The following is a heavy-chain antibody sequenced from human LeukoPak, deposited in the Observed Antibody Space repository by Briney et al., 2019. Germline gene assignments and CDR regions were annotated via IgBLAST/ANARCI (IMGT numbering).Heavy chain of an antibody. CDR3: ASESGGDHLAYYYYYYGMDV. D-gene: IGHD2-21*02. CDR2: IYYSGST. CDR1: GGSISSSSYY. V-gene: IGHV4-39*01. J-gene: IGHJ6*02. Sequence: SETLSLTCTVSGGSISSSSYYWGWIRQPPGKGLEGIGSIYYSGSTYYHPSLKSRVTISVATSKNQFSLKLSSVTAADTAVYYCASESGGDHLAYYYYYYGMDVWGQGTTVTVSS.